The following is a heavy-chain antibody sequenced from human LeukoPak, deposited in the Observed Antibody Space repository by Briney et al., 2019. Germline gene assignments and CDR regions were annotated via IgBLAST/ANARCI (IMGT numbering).Heavy chain of an antibody. V-gene: IGHV3-11*01. J-gene: IGHJ4*02. Sequence: PGGSLRLSCAASGFTFSGYYMTWIRQAPGKGLEWLSYITESGSSQYFADSVKGRFTMSRDNARNSLFLQMNSLSGDDTAVYYCARFRGYCTGGRCFPYYFDYWGQGTLVTVSS. CDR3: ARFRGYCTGGRCFPYYFDY. CDR1: GFTFSGYY. CDR2: ITESGSSQ. D-gene: IGHD2-15*01.